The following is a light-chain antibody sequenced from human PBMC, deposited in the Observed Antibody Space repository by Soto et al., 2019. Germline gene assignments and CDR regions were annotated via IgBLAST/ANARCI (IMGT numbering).Light chain of an antibody. CDR2: DNN. Sequence: QSVLTQPPSGSGTPGQTVTISCSGSSSNIGMNTVNWCQQLPGTAPKLLIHDNNQRPSGVPGRFSGSKSGTAASLAISGLQTEDEADYHCAAWDDSLNTWVFGGGTKLTVL. CDR1: SSNIGMNT. J-gene: IGLJ3*02. CDR3: AAWDDSLNTWV. V-gene: IGLV1-44*01.